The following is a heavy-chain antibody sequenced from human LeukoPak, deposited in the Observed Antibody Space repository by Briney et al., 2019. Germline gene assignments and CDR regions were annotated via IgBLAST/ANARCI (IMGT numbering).Heavy chain of an antibody. D-gene: IGHD3-22*01. CDR3: ARSSVRGM. CDR2: INHSGST. V-gene: IGHV4-34*01. Sequence: PSETLSLTCAVYGGSFSGYYWSWIRQPPGKGLEWIGEINHSGSTNYNPSLKSRVTISVDTSKNQFSLKLSSVTAADTAVYYCARSSVRGMWGQGTLVTVSS. CDR1: GGSFSGYY. J-gene: IGHJ4*02.